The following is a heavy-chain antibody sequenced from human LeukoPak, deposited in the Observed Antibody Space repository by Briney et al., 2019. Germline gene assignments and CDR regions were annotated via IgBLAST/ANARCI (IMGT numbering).Heavy chain of an antibody. V-gene: IGHV1-2*02. J-gene: IGHJ6*02. CDR1: GYTFIDFY. CDR3: AKDTPSGHFDWLLSYYYYYGMDV. CDR2: INPDTDAT. D-gene: IGHD3-9*01. Sequence: ATVKVSCKASGYTFIDFYMHWVRQAPGQGLDWMGWINPDTDATNNAQKFQGRVTMTSDTSISTAYMELNGLRSDDTAVYYCAKDTPSGHFDWLLSYYYYYGMDVWGQGTTVTVSS.